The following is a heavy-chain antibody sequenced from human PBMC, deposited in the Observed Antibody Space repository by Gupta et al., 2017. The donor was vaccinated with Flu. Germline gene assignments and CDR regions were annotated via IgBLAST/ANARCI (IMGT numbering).Heavy chain of an antibody. CDR2: ISGSGGST. CDR3: ATSLQWYFDY. CDR1: GFTFSSYA. V-gene: IGHV3-23*01. Sequence: EVQLLVSGGGLVQPGGSLRLSCAASGFTFSSYAMSWVRQAPGKGLEWVSTISGSGGSTYYTDSVKGRFTISRDNSKNTLYLQMNSLRAEDTAVYYCATSLQWYFDYWGQGTLVTVSS. D-gene: IGHD6-19*01. J-gene: IGHJ4*02.